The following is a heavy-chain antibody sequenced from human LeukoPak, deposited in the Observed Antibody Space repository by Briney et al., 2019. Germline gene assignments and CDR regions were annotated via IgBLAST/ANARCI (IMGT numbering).Heavy chain of an antibody. J-gene: IGHJ4*02. V-gene: IGHV4-4*07. CDR2: IYTSGST. CDR3: ARGGIPYYFDY. Sequence: PSETLSLTCTVSGGSISSNYWYWIRQPAGKGLEWIGRIYTSGSTNYIPSLKSRVTMSADTSKNQFSLKLSSVTAADTAVYYCARGGIPYYFDYWGQGTLVTVSS. D-gene: IGHD6-25*01. CDR1: GGSISSNY.